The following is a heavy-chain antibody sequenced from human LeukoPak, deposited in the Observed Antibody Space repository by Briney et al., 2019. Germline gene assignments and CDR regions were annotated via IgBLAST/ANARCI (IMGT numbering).Heavy chain of an antibody. Sequence: SETLSLTCTVSGGSISSYYWSWIRQPPGKGLEWIGYIYYSESTNYNPSLKSRVTISVDTSKNQFSLKLSSVTAADTAVYYCARRRGSSSWYMTYFDYWGQGTLVTVSS. CDR1: GGSISSYY. J-gene: IGHJ4*02. D-gene: IGHD6-13*01. V-gene: IGHV4-59*08. CDR3: ARRRGSSSWYMTYFDY. CDR2: IYYSEST.